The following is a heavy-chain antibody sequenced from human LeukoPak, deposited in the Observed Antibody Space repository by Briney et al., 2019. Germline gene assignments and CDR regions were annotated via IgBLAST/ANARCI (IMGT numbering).Heavy chain of an antibody. CDR3: ARDFYSGSYYGEWWFDP. Sequence: ASVKVSCKAPGYTFTSYAMHWVRQAPGQRLEWMGWINAGNGNTKYSQKFQGRVTITRDTSASTAYMELSSLRSEDTAVYYCARDFYSGSYYGEWWFDPWGQGTLVTVSS. CDR2: INAGNGNT. V-gene: IGHV1-3*01. J-gene: IGHJ5*02. D-gene: IGHD1-26*01. CDR1: GYTFTSYA.